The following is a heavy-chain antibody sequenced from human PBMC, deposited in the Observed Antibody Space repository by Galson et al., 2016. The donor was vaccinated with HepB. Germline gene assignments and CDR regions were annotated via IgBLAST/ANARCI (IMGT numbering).Heavy chain of an antibody. V-gene: IGHV3-23*01. J-gene: IGHJ2*01. CDR1: GFIFSSYA. D-gene: IGHD3-9*01. CDR3: AKDLYILTGRYFDL. CDR2: ISGSGGST. Sequence: SLRLSCAASGFIFSSYAMSWVRQAPGKGLEWVSGISGSGGSTYYADSVKGRFTISRDNSKNTLYLQMNSLRAEDTAVYYCAKDLYILTGRYFDLWGRGTLVTVSS.